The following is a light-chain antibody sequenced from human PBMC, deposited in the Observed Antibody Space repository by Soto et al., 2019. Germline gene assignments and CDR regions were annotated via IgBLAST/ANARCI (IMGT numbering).Light chain of an antibody. V-gene: IGKV3-20*01. CDR1: QSLSHNY. J-gene: IGKJ2*01. Sequence: EVVLTQSPRTLSLSPGERATLSCRASQSLSHNYLVWYQQKPGQALRLLVYGASSRATGIPERFSGSGSGTDFTLTISRLEPEDFAVYYCQQYGSSPYTSGQGTKLEI. CDR3: QQYGSSPYT. CDR2: GAS.